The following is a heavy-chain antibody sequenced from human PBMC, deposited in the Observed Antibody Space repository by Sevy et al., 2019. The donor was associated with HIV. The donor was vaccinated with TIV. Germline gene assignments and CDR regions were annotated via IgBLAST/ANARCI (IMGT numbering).Heavy chain of an antibody. D-gene: IGHD3-22*01. CDR2: IYSGGST. CDR1: GFTVSSNY. Sequence: GGSLRLSCAASGFTVSSNYMSWVRQAPGKGLEWVSVIYSGGSTYYADSVKGRFTISRDNSKNTLYLQMNSLRAEDTTVYYCARRDSSGYDAFDIWGQGTMVTVSS. J-gene: IGHJ3*02. V-gene: IGHV3-53*01. CDR3: ARRDSSGYDAFDI.